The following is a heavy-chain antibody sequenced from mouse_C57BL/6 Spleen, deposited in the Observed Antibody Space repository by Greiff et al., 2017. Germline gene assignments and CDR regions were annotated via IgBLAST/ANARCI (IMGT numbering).Heavy chain of an antibody. Sequence: QVTLKVSGPGILQSSQTLSLTCSFSGFSLSTSGMGVSWIRQPSGKGLEWLAHSYWDDDKRYNPSLKSRLTISKDTSRNQVFLKITSVDTADTATYYCARAYFYYAMDYWGQGTSVTVSS. CDR1: GFSLSTSGMG. J-gene: IGHJ4*01. CDR3: ARAYFYYAMDY. CDR2: SYWDDDK. V-gene: IGHV8-12*01. D-gene: IGHD2-10*01.